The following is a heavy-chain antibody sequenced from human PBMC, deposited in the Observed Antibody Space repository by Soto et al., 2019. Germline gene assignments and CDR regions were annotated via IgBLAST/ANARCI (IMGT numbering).Heavy chain of an antibody. Sequence: SVKVSCKASGYTFTGSYMHWVRQAPGQGLEWMGWINPNSGGTNYAQKFRGRVTMTRDTSISTAYMELSRLRSDDTAVYYGASLTVTTDWFDPWGQGTRVTVSS. V-gene: IGHV1-2*02. CDR3: ASLTVTTDWFDP. J-gene: IGHJ5*02. CDR1: GYTFTGSY. D-gene: IGHD4-4*01. CDR2: INPNSGGT.